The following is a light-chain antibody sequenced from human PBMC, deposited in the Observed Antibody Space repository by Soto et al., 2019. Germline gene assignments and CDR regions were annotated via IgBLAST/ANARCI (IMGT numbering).Light chain of an antibody. V-gene: IGLV1-40*01. CDR2: GNN. CDR1: SSNIGAGYA. CDR3: QSYDKKLSSYV. Sequence: QSALTQPPSVSGDPGQRVTISCTGSSSNIGAGYAVHWYQQLPGTAPKLLIHGNNNRPAGVPDRFSGSKSDTSASLAITGLQADDEAVYYCQSYDKKLSSYVFGTGTKVTVL. J-gene: IGLJ1*01.